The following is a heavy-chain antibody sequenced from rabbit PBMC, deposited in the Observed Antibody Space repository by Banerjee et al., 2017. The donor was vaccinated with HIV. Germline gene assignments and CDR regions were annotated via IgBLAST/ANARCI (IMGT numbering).Heavy chain of an antibody. CDR3: ARDYAGSSYGDYFNL. CDR1: GFSFTNKYV. J-gene: IGHJ4*01. D-gene: IGHD8-1*01. Sequence: QEQLEESGGDLVKPEGSLTLTCTASGFSFTNKYVMCWVRQAPGKGLEWIACIYTDTGNTYYANWAKGRFTISKTSSTTVTLQMTSLTAADTATYFCARDYAGSSYGDYFNLWGPGTLVTVS. CDR2: IYTDTGNT. V-gene: IGHV1S45*01.